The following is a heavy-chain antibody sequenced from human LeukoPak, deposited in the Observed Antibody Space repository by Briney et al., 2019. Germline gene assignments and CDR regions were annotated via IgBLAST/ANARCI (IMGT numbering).Heavy chain of an antibody. CDR3: TTIAAAGQFDY. CDR2: IKSKTDGGTT. D-gene: IGHD6-13*01. Sequence: GGSLRLSRAASGFTFSSYWMTWVRQAPGKGLEWVGRIKSKTDGGTTDYAAPVKGRFIISRDDSKNTLYLQMNSLKTEDTAVYYCTTIAAAGQFDYWGQGTLVTVSS. V-gene: IGHV3-15*01. CDR1: GFTFSSYW. J-gene: IGHJ4*02.